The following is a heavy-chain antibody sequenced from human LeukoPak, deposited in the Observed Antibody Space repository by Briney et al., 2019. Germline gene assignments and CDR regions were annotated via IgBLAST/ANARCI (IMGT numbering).Heavy chain of an antibody. D-gene: IGHD3-3*01. V-gene: IGHV1-8*02. Sequence: ASVKVSCKASGYTFTGYYIHWVRQAPGQGLEWMGWMNPNSGNTGYAQKFQGRVTMTRNTSISTAYMELSSLRSEDTAVYYCARGLVKGRSYDFWSGYYPNWFDPWGQGTLVTVSS. CDR3: ARGLVKGRSYDFWSGYYPNWFDP. CDR2: MNPNSGNT. J-gene: IGHJ5*02. CDR1: GYTFTGYY.